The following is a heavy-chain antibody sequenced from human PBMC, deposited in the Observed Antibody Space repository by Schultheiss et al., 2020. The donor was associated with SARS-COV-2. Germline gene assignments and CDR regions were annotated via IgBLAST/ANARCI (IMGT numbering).Heavy chain of an antibody. Sequence: SQTLSLTCTVSGGSISTPNYYWGWVRQPPGKGLEWIGEIYHSGSTYYNPSLKSRVTISVDTSKNQFSLKLSSVTATDTAVYYCARAGYSSSNWFDPWGQGSRVTVAS. V-gene: IGHV4-39*07. CDR1: GGSISTPNYY. J-gene: IGHJ5*02. CDR2: IYHSGST. D-gene: IGHD6-6*01. CDR3: ARAGYSSSNWFDP.